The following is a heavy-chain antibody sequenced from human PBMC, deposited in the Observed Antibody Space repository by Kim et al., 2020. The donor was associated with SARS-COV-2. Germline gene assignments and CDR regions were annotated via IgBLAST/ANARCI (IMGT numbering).Heavy chain of an antibody. CDR1: RFTFSSYA. CDR3: AKDPLGDYGSWFDP. V-gene: IGHV3-23*01. Sequence: GGSLRLSCAASRFTFSSYAISWVRQAPGKGLEWVSGISGSGGSTSYADSVKRRFTISRDNSKNTLYLQMNSLRAEDTAVYYCAKDPLGDYGSWFDPWGQGTLVTVSS. J-gene: IGHJ5*02. D-gene: IGHD3-10*01. CDR2: ISGSGGST.